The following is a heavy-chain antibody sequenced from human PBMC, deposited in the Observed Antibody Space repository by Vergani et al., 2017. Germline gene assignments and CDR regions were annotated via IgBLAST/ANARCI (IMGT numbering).Heavy chain of an antibody. J-gene: IGHJ5*01. V-gene: IGHV3-33*01. Sequence: QVQLVESGGGVVKPGRSLRLSCAASGFTFSSYGMHWVRRAPGKGLQWVAVISFDGSNKYYADSVKGRFTISRENSKNTLYLQMNSLRAEDTAVFYCAALKSYYYATWSQGTLVTVSS. CDR2: ISFDGSNK. CDR3: AALKSYYYAT. CDR1: GFTFSSYG. D-gene: IGHD3-10*01.